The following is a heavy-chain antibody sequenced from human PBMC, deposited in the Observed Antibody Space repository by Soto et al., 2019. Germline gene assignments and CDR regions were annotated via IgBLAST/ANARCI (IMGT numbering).Heavy chain of an antibody. CDR3: ASGGGNYVWGSSAYVY. V-gene: IGHV1-46*01. CDR1: GYTFTSYY. J-gene: IGHJ4*02. Sequence: ASVKVSCKASGYTFTSYYMHWVRQAPGQGLEWMGIINPSGGSTSYAQKFQGRVTMTTDTSTSTAYMELSSLRSEDTAVYYCASGGGNYVWGSSAYVYWGQGTLVTVSS. D-gene: IGHD3-16*01. CDR2: INPSGGST.